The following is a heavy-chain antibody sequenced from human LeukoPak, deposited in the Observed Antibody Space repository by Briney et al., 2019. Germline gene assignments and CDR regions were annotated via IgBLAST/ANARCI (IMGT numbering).Heavy chain of an antibody. D-gene: IGHD3-10*01. CDR1: GGSISSGGYY. V-gene: IGHV4-61*08. CDR2: SGNT. J-gene: IGHJ2*01. CDR3: ARAQMVRGIIIKVFWYFDL. Sequence: PSETLSLTCTVSGGSISSGGYYWSWIRQPPGKGLEWIGYSGNTNYNPSLKSRVTISVDTSKNQFSLKLSSVTAADTAVYYCARAQMVRGIIIKVFWYFDLWGRGTLVTVSS.